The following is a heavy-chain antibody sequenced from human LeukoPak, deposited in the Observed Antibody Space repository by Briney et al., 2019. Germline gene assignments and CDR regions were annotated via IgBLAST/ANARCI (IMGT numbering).Heavy chain of an antibody. CDR2: ISSSSSTI. CDR3: TRVHGGYPFDY. D-gene: IGHD2-15*01. CDR1: GFTFSTYN. V-gene: IGHV3-48*01. J-gene: IGHJ4*02. Sequence: GGSLRLSCVVSGFTFSTYNMNWVRQAPGKGLEWVSYISSSSSTIYYADSVKGRFTISRDNAKNSLNLQMNSLRAEDTAVYYCTRVHGGYPFDYWGQGTLVTVSS.